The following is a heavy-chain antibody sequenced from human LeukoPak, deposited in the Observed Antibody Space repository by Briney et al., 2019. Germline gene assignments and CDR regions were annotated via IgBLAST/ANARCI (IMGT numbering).Heavy chain of an antibody. Sequence: ASVKVSCKASGYTFTGYYMHWVRQAPGQGLEWMGWINPNSGGTNYAQKFQGRVTMTRDTSISTAYMELSRLRSDDTAVYYCARGPPGYYGSGSYYWFDPWGQGTLVTVSS. J-gene: IGHJ5*02. CDR1: GYTFTGYY. CDR3: ARGPPGYYGSGSYYWFDP. V-gene: IGHV1-2*02. CDR2: INPNSGGT. D-gene: IGHD3-10*01.